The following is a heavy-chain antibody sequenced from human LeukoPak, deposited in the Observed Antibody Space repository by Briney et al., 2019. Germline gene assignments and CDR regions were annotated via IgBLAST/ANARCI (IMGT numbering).Heavy chain of an antibody. J-gene: IGHJ4*02. CDR2: IWYDGSNK. Sequence: GRSLRLSCAASGFAFSSYGMHWVRQAPGKGLEWVAVIWYDGSNKYYADSVKGRFTISRDNSKNTLYLQMNSLRAEDTAVYYCARDSATYFDYWGQGTLVTVSS. CDR1: GFAFSSYG. V-gene: IGHV3-33*01. D-gene: IGHD1-1*01. CDR3: ARDSATYFDY.